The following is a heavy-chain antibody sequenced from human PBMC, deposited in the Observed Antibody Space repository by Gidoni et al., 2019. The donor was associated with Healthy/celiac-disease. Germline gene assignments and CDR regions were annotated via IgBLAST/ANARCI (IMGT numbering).Heavy chain of an antibody. V-gene: IGHV3-49*03. CDR2: IRSKAYGGTT. CDR1: GFTFGDYA. D-gene: IGHD2-21*02. CDR3: TTRPYCCGDCPLVDY. J-gene: IGHJ4*02. Sequence: EVQLVESGGGLVQPWRSLRLSCTAAGFTFGDYAMSWFRQSPGKGLEWVGFIRSKAYGGTTEYAASVKVRFTISRDDSKSIAYLQMNSLKTEDTAVYYCTTRPYCCGDCPLVDYWGQGTLVTVSS.